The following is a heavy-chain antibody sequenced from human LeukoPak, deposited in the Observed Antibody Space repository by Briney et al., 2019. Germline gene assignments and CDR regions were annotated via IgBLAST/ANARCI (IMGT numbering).Heavy chain of an antibody. CDR2: IYTSGST. J-gene: IGHJ4*02. Sequence: PSETLSLTCTVSGGSFSTYYWSWIRQPAGKGLEWIGRIYTSGSTNYNPSLKSRVTMSVDTSKNRFSLNLSSVTAADTAVYYCARFSSIAAAFDYWGQGTLVTVSS. CDR1: GGSFSTYY. CDR3: ARFSSIAAAFDY. V-gene: IGHV4-4*07. D-gene: IGHD6-6*01.